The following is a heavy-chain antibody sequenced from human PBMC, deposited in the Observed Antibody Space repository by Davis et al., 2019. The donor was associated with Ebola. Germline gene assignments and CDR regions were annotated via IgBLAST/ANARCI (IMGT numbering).Heavy chain of an antibody. J-gene: IGHJ5*02. CDR1: GYTFSNYG. V-gene: IGHV1-18*01. CDR2: ISVYNGNT. D-gene: IGHD2-2*01. Sequence: ASVKVSCKASGYTFSNYGITWVRQAPGQGLEWMGWISVYNGNTNYAQKFQGRVTMTTDTSTSTAYMELRSLRSDDTAIYYCARAIVVVPIATVSNWFDPWGQGTLVTVSS. CDR3: ARAIVVVPIATVSNWFDP.